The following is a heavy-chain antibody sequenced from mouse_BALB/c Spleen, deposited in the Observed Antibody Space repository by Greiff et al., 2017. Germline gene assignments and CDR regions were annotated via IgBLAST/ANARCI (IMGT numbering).Heavy chain of an antibody. Sequence: EVKLMESGGGLVKPGGSLKLSCAASGFTFSSYAMSWVRQTPEKRLEWVASISSGGSTYYPDSVKGRFTISRDNARNILYLQMSSLRSEDTAMYYCARGDYGNYYAMDYGGQGTSVTVSS. CDR1: GFTFSSYA. CDR2: ISSGGST. J-gene: IGHJ4*01. V-gene: IGHV5-6-5*01. CDR3: ARGDYGNYYAMDY. D-gene: IGHD2-1*01.